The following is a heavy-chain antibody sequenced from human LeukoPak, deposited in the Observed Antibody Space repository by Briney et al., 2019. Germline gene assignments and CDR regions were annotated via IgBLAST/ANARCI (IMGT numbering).Heavy chain of an antibody. D-gene: IGHD6-6*01. V-gene: IGHV1-69*13. J-gene: IGHJ6*02. CDR2: IIPIFGTA. CDR3: ARGTLSSSPYYYYGMDV. CDR1: GGTFSSYA. Sequence: GASVKVSCKASGGTFSSYAISWVRQAPGQGLEWMGGIIPIFGTANYAQKFQGRVTITADESTGTAYMELSSLRSEDTAVYYCARGTLSSSPYYYYGMDVWGQGTTVTVSS.